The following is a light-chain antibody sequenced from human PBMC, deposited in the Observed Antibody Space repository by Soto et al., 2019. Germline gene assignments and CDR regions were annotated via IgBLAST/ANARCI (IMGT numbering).Light chain of an antibody. CDR3: RQGSHWPRT. CDR1: QSLVNSDGNTY. Sequence: EVVMTQSPLSLPVTLGQPASISCRSSQSLVNSDGNTYLNWFHQRPGQSPRRLIYKVSNRDSGVXEXXRGSGSGTDFTLRISRVAAEDVGVYYCRQGSHWPRTFGQGTRVEIK. V-gene: IGKV2-30*01. J-gene: IGKJ1*01. CDR2: KVS.